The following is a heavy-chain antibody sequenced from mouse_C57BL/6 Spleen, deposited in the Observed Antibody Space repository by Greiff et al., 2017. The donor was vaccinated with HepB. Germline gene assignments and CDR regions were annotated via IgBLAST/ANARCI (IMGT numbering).Heavy chain of an antibody. CDR2: IHPNSGST. V-gene: IGHV1-64*01. CDR1: GYTFTSYW. CDR3: ESLTLYDRDY. D-gene: IGHD2-3*01. J-gene: IGHJ4*01. Sequence: QVQLQQPGAELVKPGASVKLSCKASGYTFTSYWMHWVKQRPGQGLEWIGMIHPNSGSTNYNEKFKSKATLTVDKSSSTAYMQLSSLTSEDSAVYYCESLTLYDRDYGGQGTSVTVSS.